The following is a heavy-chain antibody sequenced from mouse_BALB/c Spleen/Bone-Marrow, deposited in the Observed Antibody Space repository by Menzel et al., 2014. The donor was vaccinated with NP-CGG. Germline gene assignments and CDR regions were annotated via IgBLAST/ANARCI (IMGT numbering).Heavy chain of an antibody. CDR1: GFDFSRYW. D-gene: IGHD1-1*01. CDR3: ARLNYYGNLFV. Sequence: EVQGVESGGGLVQPGGSLKLSCAASGFDFSRYWMSWVRQAPGKGLEWIGEINPDSSTINYTPSLKDIFIISRDNAKNTLYLQMSEVRSEDTALYYCARLNYYGNLFVWGAGTTVTVST. V-gene: IGHV4-1*02. CDR2: INPDSSTI. J-gene: IGHJ1*01.